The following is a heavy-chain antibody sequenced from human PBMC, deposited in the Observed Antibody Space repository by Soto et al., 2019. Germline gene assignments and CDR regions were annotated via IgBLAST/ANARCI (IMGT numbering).Heavy chain of an antibody. CDR1: GFTFSSYW. D-gene: IGHD2-2*01. J-gene: IGHJ6*03. Sequence: EVQLVESGGGLVQPGGSLRLSCAASGFTFSSYWMHWVRQAPGKGLVWVSRINSDGSSTSYADSVKGRFTISRDNAKNTLYLQMNSLRGEDTAVYYCARGGPSSTSAGYYYYYMDVWGKGTTVTVSS. V-gene: IGHV3-74*01. CDR2: INSDGSST. CDR3: ARGGPSSTSAGYYYYYMDV.